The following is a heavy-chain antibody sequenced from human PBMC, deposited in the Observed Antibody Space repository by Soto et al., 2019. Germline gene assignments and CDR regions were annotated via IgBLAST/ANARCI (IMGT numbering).Heavy chain of an antibody. CDR2: ISDSGGTS. CDR3: AKRPRALLPFDY. CDR1: GFIFSNYV. V-gene: IGHV3-23*04. J-gene: IGHJ4*02. Sequence: EVQLVDSGGGLVQPGGSLRLSCAASGFIFSNYVMSWVRQAPGKGLEWVSSISDSGGTSYYADSVKGRFTISRDNSKNTLYLQKNSLRAEDTAIYYSAKRPRALLPFDYWGQGTLVTVSS. D-gene: IGHD1-26*01.